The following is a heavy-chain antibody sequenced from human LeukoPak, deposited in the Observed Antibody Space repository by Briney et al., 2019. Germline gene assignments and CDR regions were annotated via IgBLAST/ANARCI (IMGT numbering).Heavy chain of an antibody. D-gene: IGHD4-11*01. Sequence: GRSLRLSCAASGFTFSSYGMHWVRQAPGKGLEWVAVISYDGSNKYYADSVKGRFTISRDNSKNTLYPQMNSLRAEDTAVYYCARPTVTTSRDYWGQGTLVTVSS. CDR3: ARPTVTTSRDY. J-gene: IGHJ4*02. CDR2: ISYDGSNK. V-gene: IGHV3-30*03. CDR1: GFTFSSYG.